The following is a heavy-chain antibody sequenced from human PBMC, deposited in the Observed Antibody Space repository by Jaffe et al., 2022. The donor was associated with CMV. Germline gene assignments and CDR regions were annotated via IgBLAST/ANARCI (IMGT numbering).Heavy chain of an antibody. Sequence: QLQLQESGPGLVKPSETLSLTCTVSGGSISSSSYYWGWIRQPPGKGLEWIGSIYYSGSTYYNPSLKSRVTISVDTSKNQFSLKLSSVTAADTAVYYCARHISIAVAGGWFDPWGQGTLVTVSS. D-gene: IGHD6-19*01. CDR2: IYYSGST. CDR1: GGSISSSSYY. J-gene: IGHJ5*02. V-gene: IGHV4-39*01. CDR3: ARHISIAVAGGWFDP.